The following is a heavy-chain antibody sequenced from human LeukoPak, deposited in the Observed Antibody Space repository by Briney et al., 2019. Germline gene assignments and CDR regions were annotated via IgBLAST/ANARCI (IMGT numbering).Heavy chain of an antibody. D-gene: IGHD7-27*01. Sequence: RASVKVSCKASGYTFTSYGISWVRQAPGQGLEWMGWISTYNGNTNYAQKLQGRVTMTTDTSRSTAYMELRSLRSDDTAVYYCSRGPHWDPHFDFWGQGTLVTVSS. V-gene: IGHV1-18*01. CDR2: ISTYNGNT. J-gene: IGHJ4*02. CDR3: SRGPHWDPHFDF. CDR1: GYTFTSYG.